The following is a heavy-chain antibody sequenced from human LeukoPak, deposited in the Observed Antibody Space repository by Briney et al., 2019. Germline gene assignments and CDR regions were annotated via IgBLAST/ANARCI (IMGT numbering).Heavy chain of an antibody. CDR3: AGRHYYYDSSGNPGGFDP. CDR2: IYYSGST. V-gene: IGHV4-59*01. D-gene: IGHD3-22*01. CDR1: GGSISSYY. Sequence: SETLSLTCTVPGGSISSYYWSWLRQPPGKGLEWIGYIYYSGSTNYNPSLKSRVTISVDTSKNQFSLKLSSVTAADTAVYYCAGRHYYYDSSGNPGGFDPWGQGTLVTVSS. J-gene: IGHJ5*02.